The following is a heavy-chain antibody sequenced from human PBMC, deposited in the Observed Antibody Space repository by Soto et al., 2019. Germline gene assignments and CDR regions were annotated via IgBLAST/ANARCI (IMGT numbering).Heavy chain of an antibody. J-gene: IGHJ4*02. D-gene: IGHD6-19*01. CDR1: GASISSYY. CDR3: ASVAVTGTRYFEY. Sequence: SETLSLTCTVSGASISSYYWSWVRQPPGKGLEWIAYIYYSGSTNYNPSLKSRVTISVDTSKNQFSLKVNSVTAADTAVYYCASVAVTGTRYFEYWGQGTLVTVSS. CDR2: IYYSGST. V-gene: IGHV4-59*01.